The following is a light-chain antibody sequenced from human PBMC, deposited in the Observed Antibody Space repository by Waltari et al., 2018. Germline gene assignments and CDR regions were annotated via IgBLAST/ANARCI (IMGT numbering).Light chain of an antibody. CDR3: MQGTHWPPIT. CDR2: KVS. CDR1: QSLVHSDGNTY. Sequence: DVVMTQSPLSLPVTLGQPASISCTSSQSLVHSDGNTYLTWFQQRPGQSPKRLIYKVSNRDSGVQDRFSGSGSGTDFRLKITRVEAEDVGVYYCMQGTHWPPITFGQGTRLEIK. J-gene: IGKJ5*01. V-gene: IGKV2-30*02.